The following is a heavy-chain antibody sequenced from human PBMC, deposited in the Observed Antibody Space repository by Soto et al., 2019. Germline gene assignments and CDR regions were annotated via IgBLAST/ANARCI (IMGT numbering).Heavy chain of an antibody. CDR2: IIPIFGTA. V-gene: IGHV1-69*06. CDR1: GGTFSSYA. D-gene: IGHD3-10*01. CDR3: ARDPSLGITMVRGAMTYYYYGMDV. Sequence: QVQLVQSGAEVKKPGSSVKVSCKASGGTFSSYAISWVRQAPGQGLEWMGGIIPIFGTANYAQKFQGRVTITADKSTSTDYMEMSSLRSADTAVYYCARDPSLGITMVRGAMTYYYYGMDVWGQGTTVTVSS. J-gene: IGHJ6*02.